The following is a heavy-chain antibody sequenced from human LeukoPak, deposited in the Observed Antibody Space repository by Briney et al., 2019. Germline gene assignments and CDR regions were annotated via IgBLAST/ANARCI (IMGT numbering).Heavy chain of an antibody. CDR2: ISADGDST. Sequence: GGSLRLSCAASGFTFSSYAMHWVRQAPGKGLEYVSSISADGDSTYYANSVKGRFTISRDNSKNTLYLQLGSLRADDMAVYYCARDLSRGYYYFDYWGQGTLVTVSS. CDR3: ARDLSRGYYYFDY. V-gene: IGHV3-64*01. D-gene: IGHD6-25*01. J-gene: IGHJ4*02. CDR1: GFTFSSYA.